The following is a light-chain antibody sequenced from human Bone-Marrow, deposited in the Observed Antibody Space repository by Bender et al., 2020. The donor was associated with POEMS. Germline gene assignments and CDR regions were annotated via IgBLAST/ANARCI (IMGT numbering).Light chain of an antibody. CDR1: TSDVGFCDH. CDR2: DAT. J-gene: IGLJ2*01. V-gene: IGLV2-14*03. Sequence: QSALTQPASVSGSPGQSITISCTGATSDVGFCDHVSWYQQHPGTVPKLLIYDATNRPSGVSNRFSGSKSGNTASLTISDLQTEDEADYYCSSCTSSNTLIFGAGSKLTVL. CDR3: SSCTSSNTLI.